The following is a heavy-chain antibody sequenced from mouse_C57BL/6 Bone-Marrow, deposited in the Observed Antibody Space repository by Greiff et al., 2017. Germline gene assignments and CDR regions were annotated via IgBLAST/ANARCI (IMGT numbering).Heavy chain of an antibody. V-gene: IGHV1-59*01. CDR3: ASPLYYGSSYWYFDV. J-gene: IGHJ1*03. D-gene: IGHD1-1*01. Sequence: QVQLQQPGAELVRPGTSVKLSCKASGYTFTSYWMHWVKQRPGQGLEWIGVIDPSDSYTNYNQKFKGKATLTVDTSSSTAYIQLSSLTSEDSAVYYCASPLYYGSSYWYFDVWGTGTTVTVSS. CDR2: IDPSDSYT. CDR1: GYTFTSYW.